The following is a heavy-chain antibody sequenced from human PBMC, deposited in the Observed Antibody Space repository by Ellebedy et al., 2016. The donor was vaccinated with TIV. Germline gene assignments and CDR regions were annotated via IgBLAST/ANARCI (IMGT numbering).Heavy chain of an antibody. D-gene: IGHD3-10*01. CDR1: GVFLSAYY. CDR2: IYYSGST. Sequence: MPSETLSLTFGVHGVFLSAYYWTWIRQPPGKGLEWIGYIYYSGSTNYNPSLKSRVTISVDTSKNQFSLKLSSVTAADTAVYYCARGPRRGVPNWFDPWGQGTLVTVSS. V-gene: IGHV4-59*08. J-gene: IGHJ5*02. CDR3: ARGPRRGVPNWFDP.